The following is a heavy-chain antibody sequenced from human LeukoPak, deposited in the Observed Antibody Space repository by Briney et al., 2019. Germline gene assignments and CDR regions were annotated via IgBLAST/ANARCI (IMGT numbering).Heavy chain of an antibody. CDR2: IYHSGST. D-gene: IGHD6-13*01. CDR1: VGSISSGGYS. J-gene: IGHJ6*04. Sequence: SQTLSLTCAVSVGSISSGGYSWRWIRQPPGKGLEWIGYIYHSGSTYYNPSLKSRVTISVDRSKNQFSLKLSSVTAADAAVYYCARGRAAAGYYGMDVWGKGTTVTVSS. CDR3: ARGRAAAGYYGMDV. V-gene: IGHV4-30-2*01.